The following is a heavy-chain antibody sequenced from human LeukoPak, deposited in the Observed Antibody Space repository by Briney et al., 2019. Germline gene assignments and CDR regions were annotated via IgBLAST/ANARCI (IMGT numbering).Heavy chain of an antibody. D-gene: IGHD3-16*01. CDR2: MNPNSGNT. CDR1: GYTFTSYD. V-gene: IGHV1-8*03. CDR3: ARGRSRRGDPGYYFDY. Sequence: GASVKVSCKASGYTFTSYDINWVRQATGQGLEWMGLMNPNSGNTGYAQKFQGRVTITRNTSISTAYMELSSLRSEDTAVYYCARGRSRRGDPGYYFDYWGQGTLVTVSS. J-gene: IGHJ4*02.